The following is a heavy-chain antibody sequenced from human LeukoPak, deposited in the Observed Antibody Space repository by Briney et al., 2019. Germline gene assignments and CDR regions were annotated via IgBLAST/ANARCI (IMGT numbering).Heavy chain of an antibody. Sequence: PGGSLRLSCAASGFTFSSYAMHWVRQAPGKGLEWVAVISYDGSNKYYADSVKGRFTISRDNSKNTLYLQMNSLRAEDTAVYYCAKQGIDISSSWTYYFDCWGQGTLVTVSS. J-gene: IGHJ4*02. CDR2: ISYDGSNK. CDR3: AKQGIDISSSWTYYFDC. D-gene: IGHD6-13*01. V-gene: IGHV3-30-3*01. CDR1: GFTFSSYA.